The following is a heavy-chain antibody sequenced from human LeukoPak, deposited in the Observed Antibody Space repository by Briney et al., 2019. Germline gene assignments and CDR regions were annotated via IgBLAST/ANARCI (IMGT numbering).Heavy chain of an antibody. CDR1: GYTLTELS. CDR3: ATGRLRYFDLGY. V-gene: IGHV1-24*01. Sequence: ASVKVSCKVSGYTLTELSMHWVRQAPGKGLEWMGGFDPEDGETIYAQKFQGRVTMTEDTSADTAYMELSSLRSEDTAVYYCATGRLRYFDLGYWGQGALGTVSS. D-gene: IGHD3-9*01. J-gene: IGHJ4*02. CDR2: FDPEDGET.